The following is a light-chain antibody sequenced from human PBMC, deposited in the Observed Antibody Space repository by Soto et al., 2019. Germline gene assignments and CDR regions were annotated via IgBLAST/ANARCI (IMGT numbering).Light chain of an antibody. Sequence: QSALTQPASVSGSPGQSITISCTGTSSDVGGYNYVSWFQQHPGKAPKLMIYEVTNRPSGVSSRFSGPKSGNTASLTISGLRSEDEGDYYCSSYTGSSTVVFGGGTKLTVL. J-gene: IGLJ2*01. CDR3: SSYTGSSTVV. CDR2: EVT. V-gene: IGLV2-14*01. CDR1: SSDVGGYNY.